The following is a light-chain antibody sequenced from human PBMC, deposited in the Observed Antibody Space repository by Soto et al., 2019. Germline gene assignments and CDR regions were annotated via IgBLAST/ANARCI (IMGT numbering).Light chain of an antibody. J-gene: IGKJ1*01. V-gene: IGKV3-20*01. CDR1: QSVSSNY. CDR2: GAS. Sequence: EIVMTQSPGTLSLSPGETATLSCRASQSVSSNYVAWFHQKPGQAPRLLIYGASSRATGVPDRFSASGSGTDFTLTISRLEPEDFAFYYCHQRQRWPRTFGQGTKVDIK. CDR3: HQRQRWPRT.